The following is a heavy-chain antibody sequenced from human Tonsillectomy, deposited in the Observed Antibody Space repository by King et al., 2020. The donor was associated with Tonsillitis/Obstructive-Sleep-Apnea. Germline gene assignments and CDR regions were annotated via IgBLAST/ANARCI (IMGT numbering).Heavy chain of an antibody. J-gene: IGHJ4*02. D-gene: IGHD5-18*01. CDR2: INPNSGDT. V-gene: IGHV1-2*02. Sequence: HVQLVESGAEVKKPGASVKVSCKASGYTFTGYYMHWVRQAPGQGLEWMGWINPNSGDTNYAQKFQGRVTMTRDTSISTAYMEVSRLRSDDTAVYYRARDLRRYSYGADSYYFAYWGQGTLVTVSS. CDR1: GYTFTGYY. CDR3: ARDLRRYSYGADSYYFAY.